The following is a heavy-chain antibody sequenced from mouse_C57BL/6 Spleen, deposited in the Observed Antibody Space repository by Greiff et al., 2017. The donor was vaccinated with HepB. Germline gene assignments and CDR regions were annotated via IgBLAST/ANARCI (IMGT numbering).Heavy chain of an antibody. J-gene: IGHJ2*01. CDR3: ARGGTVQYYLDY. CDR2: IYPRDGST. CDR1: GYTFTDHT. V-gene: IGHV1-78*01. Sequence: VQLQQSDAELVKPGASVKISCKVSGYTFTDHTIHWMKQRPEQGLEWIGYIYPRDGSTKYTEKFKGKATLTADKSSSNAYMQLNSLTSEDSAVYFCARGGTVQYYLDYWGQGTTLTVSS. D-gene: IGHD1-1*01.